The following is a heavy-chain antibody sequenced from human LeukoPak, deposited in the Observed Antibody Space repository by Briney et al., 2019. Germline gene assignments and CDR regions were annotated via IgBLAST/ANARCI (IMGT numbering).Heavy chain of an antibody. CDR3: ARASPVYYYDSSGYPRFDP. CDR1: GGSISSSSYY. Sequence: SETLSLTCTVSGGSISSSSYYWGWFRQPPGKGLEWIGNIYYSGSTYYNPSLKSRVTISVDTSKNQFSLKLTSVTAADTAVYYCARASPVYYYDSSGYPRFDPWGQGTLVTVSS. V-gene: IGHV4-39*07. D-gene: IGHD3-22*01. CDR2: IYYSGST. J-gene: IGHJ5*02.